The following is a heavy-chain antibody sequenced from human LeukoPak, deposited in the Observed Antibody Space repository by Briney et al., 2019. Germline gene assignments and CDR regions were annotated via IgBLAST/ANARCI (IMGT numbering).Heavy chain of an antibody. D-gene: IGHD3-22*01. J-gene: IGHJ4*02. Sequence: GGFLRLSCAASGFTFSSYWMSWVRQAPGKGLEWVANIKQDGSEKYYVDSVKGRFTISRDNAKNSLYLQMNSLRVDDTAVYYCVRDLDYYAMDSWGQGTLVTVSS. CDR3: VRDLDYYAMDS. CDR2: IKQDGSEK. CDR1: GFTFSSYW. V-gene: IGHV3-7*03.